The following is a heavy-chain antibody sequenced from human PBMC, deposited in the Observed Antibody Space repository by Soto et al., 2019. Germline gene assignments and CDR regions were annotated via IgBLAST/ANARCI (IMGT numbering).Heavy chain of an antibody. CDR2: TRNKGKSHTT. CDR3: ARSGSSTSCYDY. D-gene: IGHD2-2*01. CDR1: GFTFSDHY. V-gene: IGHV3-72*01. Sequence: GGSLRLSCAASGFTFSDHYIDWVRQAPGKGLEWVGRTRNKGKSHTTEYAASVKGRFIISRDDSKKSLYLQMNSLKTEDTAVYFCARSGSSTSCYDYWGQGTQVTVSS. J-gene: IGHJ4*02.